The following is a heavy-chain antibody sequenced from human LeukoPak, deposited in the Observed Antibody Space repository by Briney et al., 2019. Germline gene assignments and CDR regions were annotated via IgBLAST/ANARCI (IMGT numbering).Heavy chain of an antibody. Sequence: GGSLRLSCAASRVTFSAYEMDWVRQAPGKGLEWISYIYSSGSSIYHADSVKGRFTISRDDAKNSLYLQMNSLRAEDTAVYYCAKEVTPNYSGFDAFDIWGQGTMVTVSS. J-gene: IGHJ3*02. CDR2: IYSSGSSI. CDR1: RVTFSAYE. V-gene: IGHV3-48*03. D-gene: IGHD2-15*01. CDR3: AKEVTPNYSGFDAFDI.